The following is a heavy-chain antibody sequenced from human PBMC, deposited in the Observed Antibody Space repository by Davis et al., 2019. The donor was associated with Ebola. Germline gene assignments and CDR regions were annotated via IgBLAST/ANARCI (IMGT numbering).Heavy chain of an antibody. V-gene: IGHV1-69*04. J-gene: IGHJ1*01. CDR1: GGTFSSYA. CDR3: ARGQRIFGVVMKYFQH. D-gene: IGHD3-3*01. Sequence: SVKVSCKASGGTFSSYAISWVRQAPGQGLEWMGRIIPILGIANYAQKFQGRVTMTTDTSASTAYMELSSLRSEDTAVYYCARGQRIFGVVMKYFQHWGQGTLVTVSS. CDR2: IIPILGIA.